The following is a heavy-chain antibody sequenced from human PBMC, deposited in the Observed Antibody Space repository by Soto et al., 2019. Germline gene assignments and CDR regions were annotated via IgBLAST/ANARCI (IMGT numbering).Heavy chain of an antibody. CDR1: GFTFSHYA. Sequence: QVQLVESGGGVVQPGRSLRLSCAASGFTFSHYAMHWVRQAPGKGLEWVALMSYDGSNEYYADSVKGRFTISRDNSKNTLYLQMISLRAEDTAVYYCAKDVSHNFDYWGQGTLVTVSS. J-gene: IGHJ4*02. CDR2: MSYDGSNE. CDR3: AKDVSHNFDY. V-gene: IGHV3-30*18.